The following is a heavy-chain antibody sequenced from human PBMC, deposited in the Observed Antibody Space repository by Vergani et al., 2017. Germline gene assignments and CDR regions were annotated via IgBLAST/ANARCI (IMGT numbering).Heavy chain of an antibody. CDR2: ISWNSGSI. D-gene: IGHD4-11*01. CDR1: GFTFDDYA. V-gene: IGHV3-9*01. J-gene: IGHJ4*02. Sequence: EVQLVESGGGLVQPGRSLRLSCAASGFTFDDYAMHWVRQAPGKGLEWVSGISWNSGSIGYADSVKGRFTISRDNSKNTLYLQMNSLRAEDTAVYYCAKGLSTVTTTPFDYWGQGTLVTVSS. CDR3: AKGLSTVTTTPFDY.